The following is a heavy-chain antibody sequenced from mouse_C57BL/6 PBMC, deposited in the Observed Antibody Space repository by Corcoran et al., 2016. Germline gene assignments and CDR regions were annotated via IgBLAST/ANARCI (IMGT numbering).Heavy chain of an antibody. CDR2: INTYSGVP. CDR1: GYTFTTYG. J-gene: IGHJ2*01. D-gene: IGHD2-5*01. CDR3: ARSGYSNYFDY. Sequence: QIQLVQSGPELKKPGETVKISCKASGYTFTTYGMSWVKQAPGKGLKWMGWINTYSGVPTYADDFKGRFAFSLETSASTAYLQINNLKKEDTATYFCARSGYSNYFDYWGQGTTLTVSS. V-gene: IGHV9-3*01.